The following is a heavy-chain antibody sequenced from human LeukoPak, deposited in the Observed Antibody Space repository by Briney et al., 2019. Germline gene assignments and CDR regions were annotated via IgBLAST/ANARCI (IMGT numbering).Heavy chain of an antibody. CDR2: IKSGSTII. J-gene: IGHJ4*02. V-gene: IGHV3-11*04. Sequence: GGSLRLSCAASGFTLSDYYVNWLRQVPGKGLEWISYIKSGSTIIYYADSVKGRFTISRDNANNSVHLQMTSLRDDDTAVYYCARVHITVHWGQGVQVTVSS. CDR3: ARVHITVH. CDR1: GFTLSDYY. D-gene: IGHD2-21*01.